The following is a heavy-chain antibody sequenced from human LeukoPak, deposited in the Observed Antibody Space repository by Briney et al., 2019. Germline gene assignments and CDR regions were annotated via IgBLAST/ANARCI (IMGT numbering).Heavy chain of an antibody. CDR2: INQDGTEK. D-gene: IGHD3-10*01. V-gene: IGHV3-7*01. J-gene: IGHJ4*02. CDR1: GFIFSSYW. Sequence: GGSLRLSCAASGFIFSSYWMSWVRQAPGKGLEWVANINQDGTEKYFLDSVKGRFTISRDNAKNSLYLQMNSLRAEDTAVYYCARDWFGESHPGYWGQGTLVTVSS. CDR3: ARDWFGESHPGY.